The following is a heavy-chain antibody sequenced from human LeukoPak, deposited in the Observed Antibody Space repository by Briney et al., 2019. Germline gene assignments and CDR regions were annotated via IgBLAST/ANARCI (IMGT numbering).Heavy chain of an antibody. D-gene: IGHD2-15*01. CDR1: GGSISSYY. Sequence: SETLSLTCTVSGGSISSYYWSWLRQPPGKGLEWIGYIYYSGSTNYNPSLKSRVTISVDTSKNQFSLKLSSVTAADTAVYYCARGGGGYNWFDPWGQGTLVTVSS. J-gene: IGHJ5*02. CDR3: ARGGGGYNWFDP. CDR2: IYYSGST. V-gene: IGHV4-59*01.